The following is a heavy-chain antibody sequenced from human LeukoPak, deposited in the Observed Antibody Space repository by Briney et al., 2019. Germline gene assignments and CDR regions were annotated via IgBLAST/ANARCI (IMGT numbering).Heavy chain of an antibody. CDR3: ARYRISSSWTYYYYGMDV. CDR2: INQDGSEK. D-gene: IGHD6-13*01. CDR1: GLSFSNYW. Sequence: GGSLRLSCAASGLSFSNYWMAWVRQAPEKGLEWVATINQDGSEKYYVDSVKGRVTISRDNAKTSLYLQMNSLRAEDTAVYYCARYRISSSWTYYYYGMDVWGQGTTVTVSS. J-gene: IGHJ6*02. V-gene: IGHV3-7*03.